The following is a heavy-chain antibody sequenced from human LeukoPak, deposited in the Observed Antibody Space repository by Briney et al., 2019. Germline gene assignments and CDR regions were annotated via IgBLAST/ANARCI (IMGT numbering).Heavy chain of an antibody. CDR2: MNPNTGNT. V-gene: IGHV1-8*01. CDR1: GYTFISYD. CDR3: ARRAVGNSYYYSMDV. Sequence: ASVKVSCKASGYTFISYDLNWVRQVPGQGLEWMGWMNPNTGNTGYAQKFQGRVTITRNTSISTAFMELSSLRSEDTAVYYCARRAVGNSYYYSMDVWGKGTTVTVSS. J-gene: IGHJ6*03. D-gene: IGHD6-19*01.